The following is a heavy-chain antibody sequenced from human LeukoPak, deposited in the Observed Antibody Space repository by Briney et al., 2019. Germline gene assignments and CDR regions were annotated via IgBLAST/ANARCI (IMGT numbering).Heavy chain of an antibody. J-gene: IGHJ4*02. CDR3: ASGLYCDILTGYSYHFDY. CDR2: ISYDGSNK. D-gene: IGHD3-9*01. V-gene: IGHV3-30*04. CDR1: GFTFSSYA. Sequence: GGSLRLSCAASGFTFSSYAMHWVRQAPGKGLEWVAVISYDGSNKYYADSVKGRFTISRDNSKNTLYLQMNSLRAEDTAVYYCASGLYCDILTGYSYHFDYWGQGTLVTVSS.